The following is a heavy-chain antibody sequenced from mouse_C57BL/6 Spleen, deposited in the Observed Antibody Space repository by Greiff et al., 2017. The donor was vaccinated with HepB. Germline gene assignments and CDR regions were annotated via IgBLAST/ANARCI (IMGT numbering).Heavy chain of an antibody. CDR1: GYTFTDYY. V-gene: IGHV1-19*01. Sequence: EVKLVESGPVLVKPGASVKMSCKASGYTFTDYYMNWVKQSHGKSLEWIGVINPYNGGTSYNQKFKGKATLTVDKSSSTAYMELNSLTSEDSAVYYCARGGGSIPYWYFDVWGTGTTVTVSS. D-gene: IGHD1-1*01. CDR2: INPYNGGT. J-gene: IGHJ1*03. CDR3: ARGGGSIPYWYFDV.